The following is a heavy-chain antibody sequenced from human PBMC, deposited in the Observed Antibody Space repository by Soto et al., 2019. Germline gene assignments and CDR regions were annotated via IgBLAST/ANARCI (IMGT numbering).Heavy chain of an antibody. CDR1: GYTFTTYY. J-gene: IGHJ6*02. CDR2: INPNSGMT. Sequence: ASVKVSCKASGYTFTTYYLHWVRQAPGQELEGMGWINPNSGMTKSAQKFQGRVTMTRDTSITTAYMELNRLNSDDTSVYYCAIPPRGPALPNEYYFYYGLDVWGQGTTVTVSS. D-gene: IGHD2-8*01. V-gene: IGHV1-2*02. CDR3: AIPPRGPALPNEYYFYYGLDV.